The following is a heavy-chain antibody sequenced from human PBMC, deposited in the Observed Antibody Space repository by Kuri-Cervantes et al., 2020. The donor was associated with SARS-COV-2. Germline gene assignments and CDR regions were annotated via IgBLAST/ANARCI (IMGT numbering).Heavy chain of an antibody. CDR3: AREVYCSGGSCYFLDY. Sequence: GESLKISCAASGFTFSSYWMSWVRQAPGKGLEWVANIKQDGSEKYYVDSVKGRFTISRDNAKNSLYLQMNSLRAEDTAVYYCAREVYCSGGSCYFLDYWGQGTLVTVSS. CDR1: GFTFSSYW. D-gene: IGHD2-15*01. J-gene: IGHJ4*02. V-gene: IGHV3-7*01. CDR2: IKQDGSEK.